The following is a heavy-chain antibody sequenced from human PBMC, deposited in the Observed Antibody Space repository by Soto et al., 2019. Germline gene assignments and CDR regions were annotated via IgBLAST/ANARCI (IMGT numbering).Heavy chain of an antibody. CDR1: GRSMSSNY. Sequence: QLHLQESGPGLVQPSETLSLTCSVSGRSMSSNYWSWMRQSPDKGLEWLGSVFYGGTDYNPSLVGRVSMSVETSKSHFSLKMTSVTVAYTAVYYCASYRRALYFESGVPGILVTVSA. CDR2: VFYGGT. D-gene: IGHD4-4*01. CDR3: ASYRRALYFES. J-gene: IGHJ4*02. V-gene: IGHV4-59*01.